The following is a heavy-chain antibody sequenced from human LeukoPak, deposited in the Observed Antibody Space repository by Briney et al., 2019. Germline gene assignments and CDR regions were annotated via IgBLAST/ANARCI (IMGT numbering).Heavy chain of an antibody. D-gene: IGHD1-1*01. V-gene: IGHV4-39*01. Sequence: SETLSLTCTVSGGSISSSSYYWGWIRQPPGKGLEWIGSIYYSGTTYYNPSLKTRVTISIDTSKNQFSLNLSSVTAADTAVYYCATWRTAKTGFDYWGQGTLVTVSS. J-gene: IGHJ4*02. CDR2: IYYSGTT. CDR3: ATWRTAKTGFDY. CDR1: GGSISSSSYY.